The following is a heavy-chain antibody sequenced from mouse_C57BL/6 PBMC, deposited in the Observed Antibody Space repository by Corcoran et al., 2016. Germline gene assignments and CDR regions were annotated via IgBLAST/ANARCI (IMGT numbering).Heavy chain of an antibody. D-gene: IGHD3-3*01. Sequence: EVQLQQSGPELVKPGASVKISCKASGYTFTDYYMNWVKQSHGKSLEWIGDINPNNGGTSYNQKFKGKDTLTVDKSSSTAYMELRRLTSEDSAVYYCARGDSFAYWGQGTLVTVSA. CDR1: GYTFTDYY. V-gene: IGHV1-26*01. CDR3: ARGDSFAY. CDR2: INPNNGGT. J-gene: IGHJ3*01.